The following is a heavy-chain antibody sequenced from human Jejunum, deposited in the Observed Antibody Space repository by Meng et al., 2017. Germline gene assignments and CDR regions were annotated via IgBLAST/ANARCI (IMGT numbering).Heavy chain of an antibody. V-gene: IGHV1-69*02. J-gene: IGHJ4*02. D-gene: IGHD2-2*01. Sequence: VQLLQSGAAEMKPGSSVKVSCKASGGTCTTYTIHWVRQAPGKGLEWLGKTVSVLLRTDYAKQFHGLLPLPADNSTAIASMGLFSLTSNDRLPYGVSFDRDSAVRGYYFAGWGPGTLVTVSS. CDR3: SFDRDSAVRGYYFAG. CDR2: TVSVLLRT. CDR1: GGTCTTYT.